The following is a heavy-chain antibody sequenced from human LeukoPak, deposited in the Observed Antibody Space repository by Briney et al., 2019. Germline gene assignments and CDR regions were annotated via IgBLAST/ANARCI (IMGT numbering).Heavy chain of an antibody. V-gene: IGHV4-39*07. CDR3: ARAFLVGYSPEEYFFDY. CDR1: VGSISSSCYY. J-gene: IGHJ4*02. Sequence: SETLSLTCTVSVGSISSSCYYWGWIRQPPGKGLEWIGSIYYSGSTYYNPSLKRRVNISVDKSKNEFSLKLNSVTAADTAVYYCARAFLVGYSPEEYFFDYWGQGTLVTVSS. D-gene: IGHD2-15*01. CDR2: IYYSGST.